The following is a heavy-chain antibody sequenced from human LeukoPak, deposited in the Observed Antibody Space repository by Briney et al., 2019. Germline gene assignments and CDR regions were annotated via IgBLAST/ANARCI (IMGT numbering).Heavy chain of an antibody. J-gene: IGHJ4*02. CDR3: ASRRTGKTRRYYFDY. D-gene: IGHD1-14*01. CDR2: IIPIFGTA. Sequence: SVKVSCKASGGTFSSYAISWVQQAPGQGLEWMGGIIPIFGTANYAQKFQGRVTITADESTSTAYMELSSLRSEDTAVYYCASRRTGKTRRYYFDYWGQGTLVTVSS. V-gene: IGHV1-69*13. CDR1: GGTFSSYA.